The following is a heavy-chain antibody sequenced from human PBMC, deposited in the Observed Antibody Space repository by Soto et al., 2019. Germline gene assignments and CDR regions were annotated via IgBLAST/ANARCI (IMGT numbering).Heavy chain of an antibody. V-gene: IGHV4-39*01. J-gene: IGHJ4*02. CDR1: GGSISSSSYY. CDR2: IYYSGST. Sequence: QLQLQESGPGLVKPSETLSLTCTVSGGSISSSSYYWGWIRQPPGKGLEWIGSIYYSGSTYYNPSLKSRVTISVDTSKNQFSMKLSSVTAADTAVYYCARLKNTVTTVFVDYWGQGTLVTVSS. D-gene: IGHD4-17*01. CDR3: ARLKNTVTTVFVDY.